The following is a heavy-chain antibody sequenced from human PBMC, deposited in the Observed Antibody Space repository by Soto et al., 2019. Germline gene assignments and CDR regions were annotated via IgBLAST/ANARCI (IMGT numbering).Heavy chain of an antibody. Sequence: SQTLSLTCAVYGGSFSGYYWSWIRQPPGKGLEWIGEINHSGSTNYNPSLKSRVTISVDTSKNQFSLKLSSVTAADTAVYYCARGQVRSGGSLYYYYYYYGMDVWGQGTTVTVSS. CDR3: ARGQVRSGGSLYYYYYYYGMDV. CDR2: INHSGST. J-gene: IGHJ6*02. D-gene: IGHD2-15*01. CDR1: GGSFSGYY. V-gene: IGHV4-34*01.